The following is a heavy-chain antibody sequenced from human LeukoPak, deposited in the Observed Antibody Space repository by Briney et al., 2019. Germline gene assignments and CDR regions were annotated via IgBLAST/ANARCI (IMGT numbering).Heavy chain of an antibody. CDR1: GYTLTELT. J-gene: IGHJ4*02. Sequence: ASVKVSCKVSGYTLTELTMHWVRQAPGKGLEWMGGFDPEDGETIYAQKFQGRVTMTEDTPTDTAYMELSSLRSEDTAVYYCATPREYCSGGSCQPAKGCFDYWGQGTLVTVSS. CDR2: FDPEDGET. V-gene: IGHV1-24*01. D-gene: IGHD2-15*01. CDR3: ATPREYCSGGSCQPAKGCFDY.